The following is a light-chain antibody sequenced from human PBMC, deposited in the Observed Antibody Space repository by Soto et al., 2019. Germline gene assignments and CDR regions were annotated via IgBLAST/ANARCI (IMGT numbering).Light chain of an antibody. J-gene: IGKJ2*01. CDR1: QSISSY. V-gene: IGKV1-39*01. CDR2: AAS. CDR3: QQSDSTPYT. Sequence: DIQMTQSPSSLSASVGDRVTITCRSSQSISSYLEWYQQKPGKAHKLLIYAASSLQSGVPSRFSGSGAGTDYTLTSSSLQPEDFATYYRQQSDSTPYTFGQGTKRQIK.